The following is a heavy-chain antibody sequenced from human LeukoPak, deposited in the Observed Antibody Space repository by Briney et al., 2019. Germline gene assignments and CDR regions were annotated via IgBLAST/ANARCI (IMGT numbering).Heavy chain of an antibody. CDR3: ARVVDDYVWGSYRYLDY. D-gene: IGHD3-16*02. J-gene: IGHJ4*02. Sequence: ASVKVSCKASGYTFTGYYMHWVRQAPGQGLEWMGWINPNSGGTNYAQKFQGRVTMTRDTSIGTAYMELSRLRSDDTAVYYCARVVDDYVWGSYRYLDYWGQGTLVTVSS. CDR1: GYTFTGYY. V-gene: IGHV1-2*02. CDR2: INPNSGGT.